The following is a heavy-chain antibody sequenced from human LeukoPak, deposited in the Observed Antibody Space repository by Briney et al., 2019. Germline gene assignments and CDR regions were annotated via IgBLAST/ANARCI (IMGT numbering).Heavy chain of an antibody. CDR1: GYTFTDYY. V-gene: IGHV1-18*04. J-gene: IGHJ4*02. Sequence: GASVKVSCKASGYTFTDYYMHWVRQAPGQGLEWMGWISAYNGNTNYAQKLQGRVTMTTDTSTSTAYMELRSLRSDDTAVYYCARDLRWGSGRYFDYWGQGTLVTVSS. D-gene: IGHD2-21*01. CDR2: ISAYNGNT. CDR3: ARDLRWGSGRYFDY.